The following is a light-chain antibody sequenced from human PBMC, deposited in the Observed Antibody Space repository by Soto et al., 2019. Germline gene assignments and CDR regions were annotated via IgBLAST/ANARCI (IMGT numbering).Light chain of an antibody. CDR3: QQYGSSPWT. J-gene: IGKJ1*01. V-gene: IGKV3-20*01. CDR2: GAS. CDR1: QSVSSSY. Sequence: EIVLTQSPGTLSLSPGERATLSCRASQSVSSSYLAWYQQKPGQAPRPLIYGASSRAIGIPDRFSGSGSGKDFTLTSSRLEPEDFAVYYCQQYGSSPWTVGQGTKVEIK.